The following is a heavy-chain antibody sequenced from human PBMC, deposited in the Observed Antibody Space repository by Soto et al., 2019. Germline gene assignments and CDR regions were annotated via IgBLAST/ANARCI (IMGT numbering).Heavy chain of an antibody. V-gene: IGHV4-39*07. Sequence: SETLSLTCTVSGGSISSSSYYWGWIRQPPGKGLEWIGSIYFSGSTYYNPSLKCRVTISVDTSKNQFSLKLSSVTAADTAVYYCARRYGSAFDIWGQGTMVTVSS. CDR3: ARRYGSAFDI. CDR2: IYFSGST. J-gene: IGHJ3*02. CDR1: GGSISSSSYY. D-gene: IGHD3-10*01.